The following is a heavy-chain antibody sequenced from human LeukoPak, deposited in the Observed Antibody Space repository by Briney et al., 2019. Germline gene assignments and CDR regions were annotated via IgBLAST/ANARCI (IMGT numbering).Heavy chain of an antibody. J-gene: IGHJ4*02. V-gene: IGHV3-23*01. CDR3: VKVAIAIDYYFDY. CDR1: GFTFSSYA. Sequence: GGSLRLSCAASGFTFSSYAMSWVRQAPGRGLEWVSSISDSGGSTYYADSVKGRFTISRDNSKKTLYLQMNSLRAEDTAVYYCVKVAIAIDYYFDYWGQGNMVTVSS. CDR2: ISDSGGST. D-gene: IGHD6-13*01.